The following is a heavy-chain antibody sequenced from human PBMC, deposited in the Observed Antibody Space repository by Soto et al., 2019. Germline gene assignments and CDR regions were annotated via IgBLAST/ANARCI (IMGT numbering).Heavy chain of an antibody. CDR3: ARFLPGIRGAFNI. CDR1: GGSISSYY. J-gene: IGHJ3*02. CDR2: RYYSGST. D-gene: IGHD3-10*01. V-gene: IGHV4-59*08. Sequence: QVQLQESGPGLVKPSETLSLTCTVSGGSISSYYWNWIRQPPGKGLEWIGYRYYSGSTNYNPSLKSLVTISVHTSKNHFSLRLSSVTAADTAVYYCARFLPGIRGAFNIWDQRTIVPVSS.